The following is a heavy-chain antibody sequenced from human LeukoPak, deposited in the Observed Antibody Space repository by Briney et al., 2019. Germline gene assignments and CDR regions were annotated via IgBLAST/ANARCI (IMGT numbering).Heavy chain of an antibody. CDR1: GYTLSELS. Sequence: ASVKVSCKVSGYTLSELSMHWVRQAPGKGLEWMGGFHPEDGETIYAQKFQGRVTMTEDTSTDTAYMELSSLTSEDTAVYYCATADVTLVRGVIRVTAKSYFDYWGQGTLVTVSS. CDR2: FHPEDGET. V-gene: IGHV1-24*01. J-gene: IGHJ4*02. D-gene: IGHD3-10*01. CDR3: ATADVTLVRGVIRVTAKSYFDY.